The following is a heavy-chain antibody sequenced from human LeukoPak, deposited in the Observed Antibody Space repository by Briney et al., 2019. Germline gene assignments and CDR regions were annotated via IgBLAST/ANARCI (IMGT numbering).Heavy chain of an antibody. V-gene: IGHV1-46*01. Sequence: ASVKVSCKASGYTFTSYYTHWVRQAPGQGLEWMGIINPSGGSTSYAQKFQGRVTMTRDMSTSTVYMELSSLRSEDTAVYYCAGDYYDSSGSVGYFDYWGQGTLVTVSS. D-gene: IGHD3-22*01. CDR2: INPSGGST. J-gene: IGHJ4*02. CDR1: GYTFTSYY. CDR3: AGDYYDSSGSVGYFDY.